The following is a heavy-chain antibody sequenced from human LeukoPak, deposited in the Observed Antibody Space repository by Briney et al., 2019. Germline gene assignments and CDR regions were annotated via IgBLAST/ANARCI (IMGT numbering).Heavy chain of an antibody. J-gene: IGHJ4*02. V-gene: IGHV3-23*01. D-gene: IGHD2-21*01. CDR3: AIFLRSPAGGPRVY. Sequence: PGGSLRLSCAASGFTFSSYAMSWVRQAPGKGLEWVSAISGSGGSKYYADSVKGRFTIPRDNSKNALYLQMNSLRAEDTAVYYCAIFLRSPAGGPRVYWGQGTLVTVSS. CDR1: GFTFSSYA. CDR2: ISGSGGSK.